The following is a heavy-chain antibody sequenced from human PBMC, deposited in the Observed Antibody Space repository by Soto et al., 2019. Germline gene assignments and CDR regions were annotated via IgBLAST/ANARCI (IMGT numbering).Heavy chain of an antibody. D-gene: IGHD3-3*01. CDR1: GGSISSYY. Sequence: SETLSLTCTASGGSISSYYWSWIRQPAGKGLEWIGRIYTSGSTNYNPSLKSRVTMSVDTSKNQFSLKLSSVTAADTAVYYCARDGLSMDYDFWSGYYGFFDYWGQGTLVTVSS. J-gene: IGHJ4*02. CDR3: ARDGLSMDYDFWSGYYGFFDY. V-gene: IGHV4-4*07. CDR2: IYTSGST.